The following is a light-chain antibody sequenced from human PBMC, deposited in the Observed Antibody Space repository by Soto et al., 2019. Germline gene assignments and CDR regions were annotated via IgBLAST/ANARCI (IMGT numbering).Light chain of an antibody. V-gene: IGKV1-13*02. Sequence: AIPLTQSPSSLSASVGDRVIITCRTSQGISSDLAWYQQKPGKAPHLLIYVASILESGVSSRFSGSGSGTDFTLTISSLQPEDFAPYYFQQPDSSPRTFGQGTKVDIK. CDR3: QQPDSSPRT. CDR1: QGISSD. J-gene: IGKJ1*01. CDR2: VAS.